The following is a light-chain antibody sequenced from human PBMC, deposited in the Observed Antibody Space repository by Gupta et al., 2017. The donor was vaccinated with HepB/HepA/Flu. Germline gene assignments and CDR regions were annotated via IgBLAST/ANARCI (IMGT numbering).Light chain of an antibody. Sequence: SYVLTQPPSVSVAPGQTAKIPCEGNNIPTKGVHWYQQNPGQAPILIIYSGGDRPSGIPERLSGSNSGSTATLTISRVEAGDEADYYCQVWDGTVYHPVFGGGTKLPVL. CDR2: SGG. CDR3: QVWDGTVYHPV. J-gene: IGLJ3*02. CDR1: NIPTKG. V-gene: IGLV3-21*04.